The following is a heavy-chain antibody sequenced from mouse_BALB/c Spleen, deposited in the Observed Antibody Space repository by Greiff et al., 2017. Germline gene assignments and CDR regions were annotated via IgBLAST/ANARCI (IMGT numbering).Heavy chain of an antibody. CDR1: GYTFTSYW. V-gene: IGHV1-7*01. J-gene: IGHJ4*01. CDR2: INPSTGYT. CDR3: ARSYGYALYAMDY. Sequence: QVQLQQSGAELAKPGASVKMSCKASGYTFTSYWMHWVKQRPGQGLEWIGYINPSTGYTEYNQKFKDKATLTADKSSSTAYMQLSSLTSEDSAVYYCARSYGYALYAMDYWGQGTSVTVSS. D-gene: IGHD1-2*01.